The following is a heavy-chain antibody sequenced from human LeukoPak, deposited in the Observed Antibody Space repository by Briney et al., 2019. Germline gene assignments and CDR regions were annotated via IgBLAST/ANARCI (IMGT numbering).Heavy chain of an antibody. D-gene: IGHD3-3*01. Sequence: PGGSLRLSCAASGFTFSSYGMSWVRQAPGKGLEWVSSISSSSSYIYYADSVKGRFTISRDNAKNSLYLQMNSLRAEDTAVYYCARHDFWSGYYVDYWGQGTLVTVSS. CDR3: ARHDFWSGYYVDY. CDR2: ISSSSSYI. V-gene: IGHV3-21*01. J-gene: IGHJ4*02. CDR1: GFTFSSYG.